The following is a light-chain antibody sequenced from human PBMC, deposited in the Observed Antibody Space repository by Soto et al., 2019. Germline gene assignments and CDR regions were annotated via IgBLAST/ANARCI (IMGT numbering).Light chain of an antibody. CDR3: SSYTSSSPLV. J-gene: IGLJ2*01. CDR1: SSDVGGYNY. Sequence: QSALTQPASVSGAPGQSITISCTGTSSDVGGYNYVSWYQQHPGKAPKLMIYDVSNRPSGVSNRFSGSKSGNTASLTSSGLQAEDEDDYYCSSYTSSSPLVFGGGTKLTVL. V-gene: IGLV2-14*01. CDR2: DVS.